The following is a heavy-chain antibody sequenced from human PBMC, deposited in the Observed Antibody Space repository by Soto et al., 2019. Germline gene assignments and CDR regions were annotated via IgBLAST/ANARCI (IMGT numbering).Heavy chain of an antibody. CDR2: ISYDGRNK. J-gene: IGHJ5*02. CDR3: ARDSGYCSGGSCFSTGFDP. D-gene: IGHD2-15*01. CDR1: EFTFSSYA. V-gene: IGHV3-30*04. Sequence: GGSLRLSCAASEFTFSSYAIHWVRQAPGKGLEWVALISYDGRNKYYADSVKGRFTISRDNSKNTLYLQMNSLRAEDTAVYYCARDSGYCSGGSCFSTGFDPWGQGTLVTVSS.